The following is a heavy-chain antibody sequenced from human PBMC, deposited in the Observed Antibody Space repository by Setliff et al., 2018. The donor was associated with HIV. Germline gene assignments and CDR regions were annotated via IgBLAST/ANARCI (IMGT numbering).Heavy chain of an antibody. CDR1: SGSVSNYW. V-gene: IGHV4-59*02. D-gene: IGHD4-17*01. CDR3: ARDPPGYGDSKDY. CDR2: MYSGGNT. Sequence: PSETLSLTCNVSSGSVSNYWWTWIRQPPGKGLEWIGYMYSGGNTYYNPSLRSRVTISIDTSKNQFSLNLRSVTAADTAVYYCARDPPGYGDSKDYWGQGKLVTVSS. J-gene: IGHJ4*02.